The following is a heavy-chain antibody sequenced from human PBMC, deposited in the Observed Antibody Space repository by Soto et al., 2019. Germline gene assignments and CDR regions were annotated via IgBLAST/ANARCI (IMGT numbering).Heavy chain of an antibody. CDR3: ARGSGIVALPGELEDVKYDY. Sequence: QVQLQQWGAGLVKPSKTLSLSCAVYGQSFSGHSWAWIRQPPGKGLEWIGEINESGSTYYNPSLKSRVTISTDTSKNQFSLKLSSVSAAGTAAYFCARGSGIVALPGELEDVKYDYWGQGTLVNVSS. V-gene: IGHV4-34*01. D-gene: IGHD1-1*01. CDR2: INESGST. CDR1: GQSFSGHS. J-gene: IGHJ4*02.